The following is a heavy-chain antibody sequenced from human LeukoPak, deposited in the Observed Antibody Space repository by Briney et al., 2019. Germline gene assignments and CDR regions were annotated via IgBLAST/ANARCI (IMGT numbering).Heavy chain of an antibody. Sequence: APVKVSCKASGYTFTSYYMHWVRQAPGQGLEWMGIINPSGGSTSYAQKFQGRVTMTRDTSTSTVYMELSSLRSEDTAVYYCARDHGDYAWEDYWGPGTLVTVSS. V-gene: IGHV1-46*03. CDR1: GYTFTSYY. CDR2: INPSGGST. D-gene: IGHD4-17*01. J-gene: IGHJ4*02. CDR3: ARDHGDYAWEDY.